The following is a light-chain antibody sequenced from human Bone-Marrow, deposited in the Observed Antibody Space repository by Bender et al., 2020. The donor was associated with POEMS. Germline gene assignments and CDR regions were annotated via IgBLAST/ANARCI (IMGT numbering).Light chain of an antibody. CDR3: SSGVL. CDR2: DVT. Sequence: QSALTQPPSASGSPGQSVTISCTGTSSDVGDYTAVSWYQQHPGKAPKLMIYDVTKRPSGVPDRFSGSKSGNTASLTISGLQAEDDANYFCSSGVLFGGGTKLTVL. J-gene: IGLJ2*01. CDR1: SSDVGDYTA. V-gene: IGLV2-8*01.